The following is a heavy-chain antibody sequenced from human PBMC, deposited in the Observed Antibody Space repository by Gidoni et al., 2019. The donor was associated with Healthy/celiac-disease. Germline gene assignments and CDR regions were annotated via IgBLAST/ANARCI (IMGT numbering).Heavy chain of an antibody. V-gene: IGHV3-66*01. CDR3: ARVQYGSGSYRLRYYYGMDV. J-gene: IGHJ6*02. D-gene: IGHD3-10*01. Sequence: EVQLVESGGGLVQPGGSLRLSGAAAGFTVSSNYMSWVRQAPGKGLEWVSVIYSGGSTYYADSVKGRFTISRDNSKNTLYLQMNSLRAEDTAVYYCARVQYGSGSYRLRYYYGMDVWGQGTTVTVSS. CDR2: IYSGGST. CDR1: GFTVSSNY.